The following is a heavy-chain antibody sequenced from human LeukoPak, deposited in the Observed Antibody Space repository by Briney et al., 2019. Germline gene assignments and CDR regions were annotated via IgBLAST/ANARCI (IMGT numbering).Heavy chain of an antibody. CDR3: AGYSYGYGVSRWFDP. D-gene: IGHD5-18*01. Sequence: PGGSLRLSCAASGFTFSSYWMSWVRQAPGKGLEWVANIKQDGSEKYYVDSVKGRFTISRDNAKNSLYLQMNSLRGEDTAVYYCAGYSYGYGVSRWFDPWGQGTLVTVSS. CDR1: GFTFSSYW. CDR2: IKQDGSEK. J-gene: IGHJ5*02. V-gene: IGHV3-7*01.